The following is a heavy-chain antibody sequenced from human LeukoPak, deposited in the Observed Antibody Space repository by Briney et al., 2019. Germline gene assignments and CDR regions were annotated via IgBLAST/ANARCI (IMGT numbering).Heavy chain of an antibody. CDR3: AKDLAYDYVWGSYRYPAGDY. D-gene: IGHD3-16*02. J-gene: IGHJ4*02. V-gene: IGHV3-11*01. Sequence: KPGGSLRLSCAASGFTFSDYYMSWIRQAPGKGLEWVSYISSSGSTIYYADSVKGRFTISRDNSKNTLYLQMNSLRAEDTAVYYCAKDLAYDYVWGSYRYPAGDYWGQGTLVTVSS. CDR2: ISSSGSTI. CDR1: GFTFSDYY.